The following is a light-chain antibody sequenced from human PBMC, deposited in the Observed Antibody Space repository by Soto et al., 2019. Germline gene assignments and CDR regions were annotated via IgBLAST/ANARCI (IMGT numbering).Light chain of an antibody. CDR3: QQFRNSPWT. J-gene: IGKJ1*01. V-gene: IGKV3D-15*01. CDR2: AGS. CDR1: QSIRIN. Sequence: EIVLTHSPSTLSVSPGCRFSLSCRASQSIRINLAWYQHKPGKAPRLLIHAGSTRATGIPARISGSGSGTEFTLTISSLQPEDFAVYYCQQFRNSPWTFGQGTQVDIK.